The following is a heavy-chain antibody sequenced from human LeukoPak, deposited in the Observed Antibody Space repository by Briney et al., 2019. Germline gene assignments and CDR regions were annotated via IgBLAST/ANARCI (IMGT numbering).Heavy chain of an antibody. CDR3: AKDPNYYYYYMDV. J-gene: IGHJ6*03. V-gene: IGHV3-30-3*01. Sequence: GRSLRLSCAASGFTFSSYAMHWVRQAPGKGLEWVAVISYDGSNKYYADSVKGRFTISRDASKNTLYLQMNSLRAEDTAIYYCAKDPNYYYYYMDVWGKGTTVTVSS. CDR1: GFTFSSYA. CDR2: ISYDGSNK.